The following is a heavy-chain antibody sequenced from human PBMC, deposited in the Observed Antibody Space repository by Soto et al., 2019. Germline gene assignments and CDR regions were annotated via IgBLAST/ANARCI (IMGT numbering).Heavy chain of an antibody. CDR2: IYYSGST. V-gene: IGHV4-59*01. CDR1: GGSISSYY. CDR3: ARDLHSGSYHGYFDY. Sequence: SETLSLTCTVSGGSISSYYWSWIRQPPGKGLEWIGYIYYSGSTNYNTSLKSRITITVDTSKNQFSLKLSSVTAADMAVYYCARDLHSGSYHGYFDYWGQGTLVTVPQ. D-gene: IGHD1-26*01. J-gene: IGHJ4*02.